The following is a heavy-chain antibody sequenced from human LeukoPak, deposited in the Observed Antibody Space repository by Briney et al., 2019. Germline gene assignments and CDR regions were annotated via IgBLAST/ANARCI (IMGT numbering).Heavy chain of an antibody. J-gene: IGHJ4*02. CDR1: GGSTSGSY. CDR3: ARVSGYDWESFYDY. CDR2: VSYSGST. Sequence: SETLSLTCSVSGGSTSGSYWNWIREPPGKGLEWIGYVSYSGSTNYNPSLKSRVTISVDTSKNQFSLKLSSVTAADTAVYYCARVSGYDWESFYDYWGQGTLVTVSS. D-gene: IGHD5-12*01. V-gene: IGHV4-59*01.